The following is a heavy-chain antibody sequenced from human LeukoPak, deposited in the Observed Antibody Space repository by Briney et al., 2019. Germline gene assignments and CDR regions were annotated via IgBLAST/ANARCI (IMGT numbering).Heavy chain of an antibody. CDR3: ARDGYSYGHPKFDY. J-gene: IGHJ4*02. V-gene: IGHV7-4-1*02. Sequence: ASVKVSCKASGYTFTSYAMNWVRQAPGQGLEWMGWINTNTGNPTYAQGFTGRFVFSLDTSVSTAYLQISSLKAEGTAVYYCARDGYSYGHPKFDYWGQGTLVTVSS. D-gene: IGHD5-18*01. CDR2: INTNTGNP. CDR1: GYTFTSYA.